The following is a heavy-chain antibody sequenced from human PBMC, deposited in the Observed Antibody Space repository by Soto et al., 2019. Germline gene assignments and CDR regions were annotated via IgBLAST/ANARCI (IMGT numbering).Heavy chain of an antibody. CDR1: GFTFNTYW. D-gene: IGHD6-19*01. CDR3: ARGMASGWSRDTLEI. J-gene: IGHJ3*02. V-gene: IGHV3-74*01. CDR2: IDTDGSGT. Sequence: EVQLVESGGTLVQPGGSLRLSCAASGFTFNTYWMHWVRQAPGKGLVWVSRIDTDGSGTAYADSVKGRFTISRDNAKNIVYLQVNSPRAEDTAVYYCARGMASGWSRDTLEIWGQGTMVTVSS.